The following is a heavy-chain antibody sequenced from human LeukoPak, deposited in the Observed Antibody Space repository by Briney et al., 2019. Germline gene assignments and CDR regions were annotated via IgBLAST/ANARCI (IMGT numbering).Heavy chain of an antibody. CDR1: DYTFNSDG. J-gene: IGHJ5*02. D-gene: IGHD2-8*01. Sequence: ASVKVSCKTSDYTFNSDGFTWVRQAPGKGLEWMGWINVRNGNTDYAHKFQGRVSMTRDTSTNTAYMDLRSLRPDDTAIYYCANRGLQLYGSWGQGTLVTVSS. CDR3: ANRGLQLYGS. CDR2: INVRNGNT. V-gene: IGHV1-18*01.